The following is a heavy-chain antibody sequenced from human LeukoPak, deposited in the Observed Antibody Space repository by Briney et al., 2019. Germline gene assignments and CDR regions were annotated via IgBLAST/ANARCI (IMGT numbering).Heavy chain of an antibody. Sequence: GGSLRLSCAASGFTVSSNYMSWVRQAPGKGLEWVSVIYSGGFTDYADSVKGRFTISRDNSKNMLYLQMNSLRVEDTAVYYCASGKATAMAQGYWGQGTLVTVSS. CDR3: ASGKATAMAQGY. CDR1: GFTVSSNY. J-gene: IGHJ4*02. V-gene: IGHV3-53*01. D-gene: IGHD5-18*01. CDR2: IYSGGFT.